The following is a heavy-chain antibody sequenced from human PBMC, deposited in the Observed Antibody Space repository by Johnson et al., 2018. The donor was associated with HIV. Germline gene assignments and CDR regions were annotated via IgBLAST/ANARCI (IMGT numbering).Heavy chain of an antibody. V-gene: IGHV3-30-3*01. CDR2: ISDDGTNT. CDR3: AKGLAGAFDI. J-gene: IGHJ3*02. D-gene: IGHD6-19*01. Sequence: QVQVVESGGGVVQPERSLRLSCAASEFSFSTYAMRWVRQAPGKGLEGVAVISDDGTNTDYADSVKGRFTISRDNSKNTLYLQMNSLRAEDTAVYRCAKGLAGAFDIWGQGTMVTVSS. CDR1: EFSFSTYA.